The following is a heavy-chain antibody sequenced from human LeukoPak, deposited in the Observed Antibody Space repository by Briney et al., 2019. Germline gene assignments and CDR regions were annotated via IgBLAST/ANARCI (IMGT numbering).Heavy chain of an antibody. D-gene: IGHD2-15*01. CDR3: ARVALPRAFDI. V-gene: IGHV3-21*01. CDR2: ISSSSSYI. J-gene: IGHJ3*02. Sequence: GGSLRLSCAASVFTFSSYSMNWVRQAPGKGLEWVSSISSSSSYIYYADSVKGRFTISRDNAKNSLYLQMNSLRAEDTAVYYCARVALPRAFDIWGQGTMATVSS. CDR1: VFTFSSYS.